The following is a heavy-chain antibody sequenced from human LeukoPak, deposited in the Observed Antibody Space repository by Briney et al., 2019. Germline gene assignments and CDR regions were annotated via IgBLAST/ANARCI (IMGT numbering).Heavy chain of an antibody. CDR2: ISGSGGST. Sequence: GGSLRLSCAASGFTFSSYAMSWVRQAPGKGLEWVSAISGSGGSTYYADSVKGRFTISRDNSKNTLFLQMNSLRPDDTAVYYCAKGGDYSTSSELDFWGQGTLVTVSS. CDR3: AKGGDYSTSSELDF. J-gene: IGHJ4*02. V-gene: IGHV3-23*01. D-gene: IGHD6-6*01. CDR1: GFTFSSYA.